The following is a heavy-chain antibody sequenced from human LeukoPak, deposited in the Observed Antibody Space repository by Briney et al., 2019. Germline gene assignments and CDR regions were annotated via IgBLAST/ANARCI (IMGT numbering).Heavy chain of an antibody. CDR2: ISSNGGST. J-gene: IGHJ4*02. Sequence: GGSLRLSCAASGFTFSSYAMHWVRQAPGKGLEYVSAISSNGGSTYYANSVKGRFTISRDNPKNTLHLQMDSLRAEDTAVYYCANARYGYWGQGTLVTVSS. CDR1: GFTFSSYA. D-gene: IGHD5-18*01. CDR3: ANARYGY. V-gene: IGHV3-64*01.